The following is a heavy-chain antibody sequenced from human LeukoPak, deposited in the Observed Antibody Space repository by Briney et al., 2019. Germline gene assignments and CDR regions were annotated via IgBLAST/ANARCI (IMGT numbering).Heavy chain of an antibody. CDR2: IYYSGST. CDR1: GGSISSSSYY. CDR3: ARNHYYDSSGYYYRGNHFDY. V-gene: IGHV4-39*07. Sequence: SETLSLTCTVSGGSISSSSYYWGWIRQPPGKGLEWIGSIYYSGSTYYNPSLKSRVTISVDTSKNQFSLKLSSVTAADTAVYYCARNHYYDSSGYYYRGNHFDYWGQGTLVTVSS. D-gene: IGHD3-22*01. J-gene: IGHJ4*02.